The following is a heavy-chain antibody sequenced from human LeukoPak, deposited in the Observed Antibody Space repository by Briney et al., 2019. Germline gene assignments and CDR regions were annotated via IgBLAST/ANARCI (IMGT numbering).Heavy chain of an antibody. V-gene: IGHV3-11*06. D-gene: IGHD3-10*01. CDR2: ISSSSSYI. CDR1: GFTFSDYY. CDR3: ARGLEDGSGIPDAFDI. Sequence: GGSLRLSCAASGFTFSDYYMSWIRQAPGKGLEWVSSISSSSSYIYYADSVKGRFTISRDNAKNSLYLQMNSLRAEDTAVYYCARGLEDGSGIPDAFDIWGQGTMVTVSS. J-gene: IGHJ3*02.